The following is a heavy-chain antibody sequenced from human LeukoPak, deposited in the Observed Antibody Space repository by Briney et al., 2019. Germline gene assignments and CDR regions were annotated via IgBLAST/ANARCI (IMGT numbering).Heavy chain of an antibody. CDR1: DGSITNYD. V-gene: IGHV4-59*12. CDR3: AREGLGISTPAVDV. CDR2: VHYSGTA. J-gene: IGHJ6*04. D-gene: IGHD2/OR15-2a*01. Sequence: SETLSLTCTVSDGSITNYDWSWVRQPPGKGLEFIGHVHYSGTANYNPSLRSRVTISVDTSKNQFSLNLSSVTAADTAVYYCAREGLGISTPAVDVWGKGTTVTVSS.